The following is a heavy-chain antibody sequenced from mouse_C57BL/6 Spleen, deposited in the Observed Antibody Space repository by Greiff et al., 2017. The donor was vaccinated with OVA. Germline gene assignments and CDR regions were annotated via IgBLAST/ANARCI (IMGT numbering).Heavy chain of an antibody. D-gene: IGHD2-4*01. J-gene: IGHJ2*01. Sequence: VKLMESGAELARPGASVKLSCKASGYTFTSYGISWVKQRTGQGLEWIGEIYPRSGNTYYDEKFKGKATLTADKSSSTAYMELRSLTSEDSAVYFCARLGYDYDRDYWGQGTTLTVSS. CDR1: GYTFTSYG. CDR3: ARLGYDYDRDY. V-gene: IGHV1-81*01. CDR2: IYPRSGNT.